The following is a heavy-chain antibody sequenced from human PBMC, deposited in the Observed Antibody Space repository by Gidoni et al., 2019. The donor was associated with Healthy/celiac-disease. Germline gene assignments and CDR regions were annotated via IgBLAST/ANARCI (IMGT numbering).Heavy chain of an antibody. Sequence: QVQLQQWGAGLLKPSETLSLTCAVYGGSFSGYYWSWIRQPPGKGLEWIGEINHSGSTNYNPSLKSRVTISVDTSKNQFSLKLSSVTAADTAVYYCARGGYDYIWGSYRSLGYFDYWGQGTLVTVSS. CDR3: ARGGYDYIWGSYRSLGYFDY. CDR2: INHSGST. J-gene: IGHJ4*02. CDR1: GGSFSGYY. V-gene: IGHV4-34*01. D-gene: IGHD3-16*02.